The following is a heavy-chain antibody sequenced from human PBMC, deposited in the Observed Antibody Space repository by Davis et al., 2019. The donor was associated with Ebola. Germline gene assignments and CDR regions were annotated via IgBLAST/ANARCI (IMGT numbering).Heavy chain of an antibody. CDR3: ARIPGGYCSGGSCYHWYFDL. J-gene: IGHJ2*01. D-gene: IGHD2-15*01. CDR2: ISGSGGST. CDR1: GFTFSSYA. Sequence: GGSLRLSCAASGFTFSSYAMSWVRQAPGKGLEWVSAISGSGGSTYYADSVKGRFTISRDNAKNSLYLQMNSLRAEDTAVYYCARIPGGYCSGGSCYHWYFDLWGRGTLVTVSS. V-gene: IGHV3-23*01.